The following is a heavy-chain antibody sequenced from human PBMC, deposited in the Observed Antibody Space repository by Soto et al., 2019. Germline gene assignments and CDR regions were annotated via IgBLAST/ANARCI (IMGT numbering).Heavy chain of an antibody. CDR1: GGSFSGYY. J-gene: IGHJ6*03. CDR2: INHSGST. Sequence: QVQLQQWGAGLLKPSETLSLTCAVYGGSFSGYYWSWIRQPPGKGLEWIGEINHSGSTNYNPSVKSRVTISVDTSKNPFSLKLSSVTAADTAVYYCARGWGYCSSTSCYWGRYYYYYMDVWGKGTTVTVSS. CDR3: ARGWGYCSSTSCYWGRYYYYYMDV. D-gene: IGHD2-2*01. V-gene: IGHV4-34*01.